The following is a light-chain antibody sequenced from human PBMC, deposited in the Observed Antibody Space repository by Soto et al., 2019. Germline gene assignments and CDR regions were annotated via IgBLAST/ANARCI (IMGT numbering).Light chain of an antibody. CDR2: EVS. V-gene: IGLV2-14*01. J-gene: IGLJ2*01. Sequence: QAVVTQPASESGSPGQSITISCTGTSSDVGGYNYVSWYQQHPGKAPKLMIYEVSNRPSGVSNRFSGSKSGNTASLTISGLQAEDEADYYCSSYTSSSTRVVFGGGTKLTVL. CDR3: SSYTSSSTRVV. CDR1: SSDVGGYNY.